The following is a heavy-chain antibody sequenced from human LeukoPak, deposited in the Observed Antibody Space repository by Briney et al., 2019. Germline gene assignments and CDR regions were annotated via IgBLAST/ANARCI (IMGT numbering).Heavy chain of an antibody. J-gene: IGHJ5*02. CDR2: FYTSGST. D-gene: IGHD4-11*01. Sequence: SQTLSLTCTVSGGSISSGGYYWSWIRQPPGKGLEWIGRFYTSGSTDYNPSLKSRVTISVDTSKNQFSLKLSSVTAADTAVYYCAREGEYSNRLDPWGQGTLVTVSS. CDR1: GGSISSGGYY. CDR3: AREGEYSNRLDP. V-gene: IGHV4-61*02.